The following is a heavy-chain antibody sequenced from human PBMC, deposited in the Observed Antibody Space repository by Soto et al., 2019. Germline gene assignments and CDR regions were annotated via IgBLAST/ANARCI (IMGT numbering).Heavy chain of an antibody. CDR2: INEDSTYI. CDR1: GFAFNTYS. V-gene: IGHV3-21*02. CDR3: VRDLGGYFRSGYMDL. D-gene: IGHD3-10*02. J-gene: IGHJ6*03. Sequence: EVQLVESGGGLVKPGGSLRLSCTASGFAFNTYSMNWVRQAPGKGLEWVSYINEDSTYIYYADSLRGRITISRDNAKDSLFLQMNSLSPDDTAVYYCVRDLGGYFRSGYMDLWGDGATVTVSS.